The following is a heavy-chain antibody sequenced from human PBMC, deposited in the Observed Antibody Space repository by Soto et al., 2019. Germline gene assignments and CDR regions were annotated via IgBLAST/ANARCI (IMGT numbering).Heavy chain of an antibody. D-gene: IGHD1-1*01. CDR2: INAGTGNT. V-gene: IGHV1-3*01. Sequence: ASVKVSRKASGYTFTSYAMHWVRQAPGQRLEWMGWINAGTGNTKYSQNFQGRVTITRDTSASTAYMELSSLRSEDTAVYYCARDGTGSAHDYWGQGTLVTVSS. J-gene: IGHJ4*02. CDR3: ARDGTGSAHDY. CDR1: GYTFTSYA.